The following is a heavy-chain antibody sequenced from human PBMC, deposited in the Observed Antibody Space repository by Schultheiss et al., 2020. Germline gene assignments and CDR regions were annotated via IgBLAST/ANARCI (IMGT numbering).Heavy chain of an antibody. D-gene: IGHD2-15*01. V-gene: IGHV1-18*01. CDR1: GGTFSSYA. Sequence: ASVKVSCKASGGTFSSYAISWVRQAPGQGLEWMGLISAYNGITKYAQKFQGRATLTTDTSTSTAYMEMRSLRSDDTAVYYCATCSSGSCFSWGQGTLVTVSS. CDR3: ATCSSGSCFS. CDR2: ISAYNGIT. J-gene: IGHJ5*02.